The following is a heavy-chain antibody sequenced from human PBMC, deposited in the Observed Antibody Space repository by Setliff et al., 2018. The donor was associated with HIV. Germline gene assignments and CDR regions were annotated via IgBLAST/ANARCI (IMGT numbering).Heavy chain of an antibody. J-gene: IGHJ4*02. Sequence: KPSATLSLTCAVYGGPLSGHYWSWIRQPPGQGLEWIGETSHSGKTNYNPSLKSRVTISVDTSKNQFSLKLTSVTAADTAVYYCVTSSSWSSRLNFWGPGMLVTVSS. V-gene: IGHV4-34*01. CDR3: VTSSSWSSRLNF. CDR1: GGPLSGHY. D-gene: IGHD2-2*01. CDR2: TSHSGKT.